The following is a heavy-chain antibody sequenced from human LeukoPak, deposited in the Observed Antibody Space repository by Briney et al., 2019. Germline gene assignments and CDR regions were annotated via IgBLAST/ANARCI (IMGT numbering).Heavy chain of an antibody. CDR2: INHSGST. CDR3: VRNNYYGSGEIDY. D-gene: IGHD3-10*01. J-gene: IGHJ4*02. CDR1: GGSFSGYY. Sequence: PSETLSLTCAVYGGSFSGYYWSWIRQPPGKGLEWIGEINHSGSTNYNPSLKSRVTISVDTSKNQFSLKLNSVTAADTAVYYCVRNNYYGSGEIDYWGQGTLVTVSS. V-gene: IGHV4-34*01.